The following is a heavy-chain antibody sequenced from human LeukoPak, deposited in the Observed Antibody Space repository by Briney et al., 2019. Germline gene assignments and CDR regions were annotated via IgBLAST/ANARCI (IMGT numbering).Heavy chain of an antibody. CDR2: VKSRDVGRTT. D-gene: IGHD5-12*01. CDR3: TTDSLQGYSGS. CDR1: GFTFSNVW. V-gene: IGHV3-15*01. Sequence: GGSLRLSCAASGFTFSNVWMTWVRQAPGKGLECVGRVKSRDVGRTTDYAAPVKGRFTISRDDSKNTVYLQMTSLQTEDTAVYYCTTDSLQGYSGSWGQGTLVTVSS. J-gene: IGHJ5*02.